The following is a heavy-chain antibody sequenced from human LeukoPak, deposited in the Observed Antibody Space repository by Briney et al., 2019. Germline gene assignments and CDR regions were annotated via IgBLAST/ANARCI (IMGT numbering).Heavy chain of an antibody. Sequence: GESLKIPCKGSGYSFTSYWIGWVRQMPGKGLEWMGIIYPGDSDTRYSPSFQGQVTISADKSISTAYLQWSSLKASDTAMYYCARSTATYYYYYGMDVWGQGTTVTVSS. CDR3: ARSTATYYYYYGMDV. D-gene: IGHD2-21*02. V-gene: IGHV5-51*01. J-gene: IGHJ6*02. CDR2: IYPGDSDT. CDR1: GYSFTSYW.